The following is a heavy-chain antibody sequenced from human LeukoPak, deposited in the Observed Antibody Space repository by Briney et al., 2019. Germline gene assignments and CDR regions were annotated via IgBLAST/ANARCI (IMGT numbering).Heavy chain of an antibody. J-gene: IGHJ4*02. D-gene: IGHD3-10*01. Sequence: SETLSLTCTVSGGSFSSSSYYWGWIRQPPGKGLEWIGYIYYSGCTYYNPSLKSRVTISVDTSKNQFSLKLSSVTAADTAVYYCASSVHRSNFDYWGQGTLVTVSS. V-gene: IGHV4-31*03. CDR1: GGSFSSSSYY. CDR3: ASSVHRSNFDY. CDR2: IYYSGCT.